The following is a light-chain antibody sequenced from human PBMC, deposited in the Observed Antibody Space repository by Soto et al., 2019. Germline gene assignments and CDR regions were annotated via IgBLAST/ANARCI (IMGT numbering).Light chain of an antibody. J-gene: IGLJ2*01. CDR1: RSNIGSNY. Sequence: QSVLTKPPSASGTPGQRVTISCSASRSNIGSNYVYWYQQLPGTAPKLLIYRNNQRPSGVPDRFSGSKSGTSASLAISGLRSEDEADYYCAAWDDSLSGVVFGGGTKLTVL. V-gene: IGLV1-47*01. CDR3: AAWDDSLSGVV. CDR2: RNN.